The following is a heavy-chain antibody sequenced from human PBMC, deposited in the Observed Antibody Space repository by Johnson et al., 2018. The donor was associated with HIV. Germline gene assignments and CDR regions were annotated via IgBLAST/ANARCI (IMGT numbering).Heavy chain of an antibody. CDR2: ISYDGSNK. Sequence: QVQLVESGGGVVQPGRSLRLSCAASGFTFSSYAMYWVRQAPGKGLEWVAVISYDGSNKYYADSVKGRFTISRDNSKNTLYLQMNSLRAEDTAVYYCARGRGYSSRNEAFDIWGQGTMVNVSS. CDR3: ARGRGYSSRNEAFDI. J-gene: IGHJ3*02. V-gene: IGHV3-30*04. CDR1: GFTFSSYA. D-gene: IGHD6-13*01.